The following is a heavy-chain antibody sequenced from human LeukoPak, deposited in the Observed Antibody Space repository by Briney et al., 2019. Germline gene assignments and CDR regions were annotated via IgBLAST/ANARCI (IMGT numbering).Heavy chain of an antibody. CDR3: AREDGDYVVDY. D-gene: IGHD4-17*01. CDR2: IYSGGST. J-gene: IGHJ4*02. Sequence: GGSLRLSCAASGFTFSSYAMSWVRQAPGKGLEWVSVIYSGGSTYYADSVKGRFTISRDNSKNTLYLQMNSLRAEDTAVYYCAREDGDYVVDYWGQGTLVTVSS. CDR1: GFTFSSYA. V-gene: IGHV3-66*01.